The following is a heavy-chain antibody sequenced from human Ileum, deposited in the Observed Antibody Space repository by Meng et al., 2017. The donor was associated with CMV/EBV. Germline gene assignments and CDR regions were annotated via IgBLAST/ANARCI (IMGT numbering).Heavy chain of an antibody. CDR3: ARVWANGEGWFDP. J-gene: IGHJ5*02. D-gene: IGHD2-8*01. Sequence: LPRQESGPGLVKPPETRSPPCTAACGSIRSSSHYWGWIRQPPGKGLEWFGNIYYSGLTSYNPSLKSRVTISVDTSKNQFSLKLSSVTAADTAVFYCARVWANGEGWFDPWGQGTLVTVSS. V-gene: IGHV4-39*07. CDR1: CGSIRSSSHY. CDR2: IYYSGLT.